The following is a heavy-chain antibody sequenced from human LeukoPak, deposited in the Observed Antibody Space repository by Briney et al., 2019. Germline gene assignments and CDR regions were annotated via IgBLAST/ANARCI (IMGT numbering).Heavy chain of an antibody. CDR1: GGSSSGYY. D-gene: IGHD3-10*01. Sequence: SETLSLTCAVYGGSSSGYYWSWIRQPPGKGLEWIGEINHSGSTNYNPSLKSRVTISVDTSKNQFSLKLSSVTAADTAVYYCARGPLYYYGSGSYYLFDYWGQGTLVTVSS. V-gene: IGHV4-34*01. J-gene: IGHJ4*02. CDR2: INHSGST. CDR3: ARGPLYYYGSGSYYLFDY.